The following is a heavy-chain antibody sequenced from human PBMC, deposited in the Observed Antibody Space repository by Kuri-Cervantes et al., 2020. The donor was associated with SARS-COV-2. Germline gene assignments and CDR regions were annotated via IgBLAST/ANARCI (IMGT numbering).Heavy chain of an antibody. V-gene: IGHV3-30*03. J-gene: IGHJ5*02. CDR2: ISYDGSNK. CDR3: ARLIYYDNSGYYPSWFDP. Sequence: GESLKISCAASGFTFSSYGMHWVRQAPGKGLEWVAVISYDGSNKYYADSVKGRFTISRDNSKNTLYLQMNSLRAEDTAVYYCARLIYYDNSGYYPSWFDPWSQGILVTVSS. D-gene: IGHD3-22*01. CDR1: GFTFSSYG.